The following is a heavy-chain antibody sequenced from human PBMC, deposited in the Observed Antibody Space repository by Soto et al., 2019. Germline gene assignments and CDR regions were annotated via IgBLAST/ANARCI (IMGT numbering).Heavy chain of an antibody. J-gene: IGHJ4*02. Sequence: SETLSLTCTVSGGSISSYYGGWFRQPPGKGLEWIGYIYYSGSTTYHPSLKSRVTISVDTSKSQFSLKMISMTAADTAVYYCVTAAIQGHQVEGQPPTSPTLDYWGQGILVTVSS. V-gene: IGHV4-59*12. CDR1: GGSISSYY. CDR3: VTAAIQGHQVEGQPPTSPTLDY. D-gene: IGHD1-1*01. CDR2: IYYSGST.